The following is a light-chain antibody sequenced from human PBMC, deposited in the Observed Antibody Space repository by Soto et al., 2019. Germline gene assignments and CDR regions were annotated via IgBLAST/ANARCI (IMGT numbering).Light chain of an antibody. V-gene: IGLV2-23*02. CDR1: SSDVGSYNL. J-gene: IGLJ1*01. Sequence: QSVLNQPASVSGSPGQSITISCTGTSSDVGSYNLVSWYQQHPGKAPKLMIYEVSKRPSGVSNRFSGSKSGNTASLTISGLQAEDEADYYCCSYAGSSTFAYVFGTGTKVTVL. CDR2: EVS. CDR3: CSYAGSSTFAYV.